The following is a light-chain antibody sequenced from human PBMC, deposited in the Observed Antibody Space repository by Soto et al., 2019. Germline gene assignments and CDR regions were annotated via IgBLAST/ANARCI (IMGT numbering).Light chain of an antibody. CDR1: QSVSSSY. Sequence: EIVLTQSPGTLSLSPGERATLSCRASQSVSSSYLARYQQKPGQAPRLLIYGASSRATGIPDRFSGSGSGTDFTLTISRLEPEDFAVYYCQQYLNSPRTFGQGTKVDIK. CDR2: GAS. V-gene: IGKV3-20*01. J-gene: IGKJ1*01. CDR3: QQYLNSPRT.